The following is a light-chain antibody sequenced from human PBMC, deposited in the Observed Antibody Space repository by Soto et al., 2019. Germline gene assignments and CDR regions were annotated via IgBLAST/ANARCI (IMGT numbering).Light chain of an antibody. Sequence: QSALTQPASVSGSPGQSITISCTGSSSDVGSYNLVSWYQQHPGKAPKLMIYEGSKRPSGVSNRFSGSKSGNTASLTISGLQAEDEADYYYCSYAGGGSYVFGPGTKLTVL. V-gene: IGLV2-23*01. J-gene: IGLJ1*01. CDR2: EGS. CDR1: SSDVGSYNL. CDR3: CSYAGGGSYV.